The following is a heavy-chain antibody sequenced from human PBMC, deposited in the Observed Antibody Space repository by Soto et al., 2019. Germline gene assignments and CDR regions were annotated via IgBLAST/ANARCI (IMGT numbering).Heavy chain of an antibody. Sequence: SLRLSFSASGFSFSSSGMHWVRQAPGKGLEWVAVIWYDGNKKYYGDSVRGRFTISRDNSKKTLYLEMNSLRAEDTAVYYCGVDNNGPLDSWRQATRVIVTS. V-gene: IGHV3-33*03. CDR2: IWYDGNKK. CDR1: GFSFSSSG. D-gene: IGHD5-12*01. CDR3: GVDNNGPLDS. J-gene: IGHJ5*01.